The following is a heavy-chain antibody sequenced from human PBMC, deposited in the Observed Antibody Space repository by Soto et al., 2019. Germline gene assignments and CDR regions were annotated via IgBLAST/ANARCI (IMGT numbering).Heavy chain of an antibody. J-gene: IGHJ4*02. Sequence: SETLSLTCAVYGGSFSGYYWSWIRQPPGKGLEWIGEINHSGSTNYNPSLKSRVTISVDTSKNQFSLKLSSVTAADTAVYYCARGRFAVGSYHTHKSYFDYWGQGTLVTVSS. CDR1: GGSFSGYY. D-gene: IGHD6-13*01. V-gene: IGHV4-34*01. CDR2: INHSGST. CDR3: ARGRFAVGSYHTHKSYFDY.